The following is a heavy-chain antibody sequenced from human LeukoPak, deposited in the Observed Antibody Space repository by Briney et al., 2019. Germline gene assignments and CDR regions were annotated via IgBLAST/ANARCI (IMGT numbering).Heavy chain of an antibody. CDR3: AKGTPSYGDYGGYFDY. Sequence: GGSLRLSCAASGFTFSSYGMHWVRQAPGKGLEWVAFIRYDGSNKYYADSVKGRFTISRDNSKNTLYLQMNSLRAEDTAVYYCAKGTPSYGDYGGYFDYWGQGTLVTVSS. CDR1: GFTFSSYG. V-gene: IGHV3-30*02. CDR2: IRYDGSNK. D-gene: IGHD4-17*01. J-gene: IGHJ4*02.